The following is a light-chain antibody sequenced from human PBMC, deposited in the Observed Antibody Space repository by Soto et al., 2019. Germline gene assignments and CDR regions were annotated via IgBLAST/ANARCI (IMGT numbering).Light chain of an antibody. CDR3: QQYYSFPLT. Sequence: VIWMTQSPSLLSSSTGGRVTVSCGMSQGISSYLAWYQQKPGKAPELLIYAASTLQSGVPSRFSGSGSGTDFTLTISCLQSEDFATYYCQQYYSFPLTFGQGTKVDIK. V-gene: IGKV1D-8*03. CDR1: QGISSY. J-gene: IGKJ1*01. CDR2: AAS.